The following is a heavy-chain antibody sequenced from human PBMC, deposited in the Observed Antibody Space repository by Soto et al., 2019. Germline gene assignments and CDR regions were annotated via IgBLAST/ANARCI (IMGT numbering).Heavy chain of an antibody. V-gene: IGHV3-23*01. CDR2: LNPSGSNT. CDR3: VSWVSANFDY. D-gene: IGHD2-8*01. CDR1: GLTLSRHA. Sequence: PGGSLRLSCAASGLTLSRHAMTWARQAPGKGLEWVATLNPSGSNTHYADSVKGRFTISRDNSRNTVDLQMNNLRAEDTALYYCVSWVSANFDYWGQGTLVTVSS. J-gene: IGHJ4*02.